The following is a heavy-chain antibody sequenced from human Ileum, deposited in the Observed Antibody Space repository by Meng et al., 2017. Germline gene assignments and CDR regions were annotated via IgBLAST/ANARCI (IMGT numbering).Heavy chain of an antibody. D-gene: IGHD7-27*01. J-gene: IGHJ4*02. Sequence: GPVLVRPSEPLSLLCTVAGGSVSTSDYQWGWIRQPPGKGLEWIGYAGTNYSPSLKSRVTISVDTSKRQFSLKLTSVTAADTAVYYCARDHWGSLDYWGQGILVTVSS. V-gene: IGHV4-61*08. CDR1: GGSVSTSDYQ. CDR3: ARDHWGSLDY. CDR2: AGT.